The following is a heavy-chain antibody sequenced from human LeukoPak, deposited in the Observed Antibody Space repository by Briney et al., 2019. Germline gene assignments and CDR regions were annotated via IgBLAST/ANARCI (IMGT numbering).Heavy chain of an antibody. Sequence: QPGGSLRLSCAASGVTFSRYAMSWVRQAPGKGLEWVSAISESGTGTYYAASVKGRFTISRDNSKNTLSLQMNSLRAEDTAVYYCAKDIAQGYTFGSIEQDYWGQGTLVTVSS. V-gene: IGHV3-23*01. CDR1: GVTFSRYA. J-gene: IGHJ4*02. CDR3: AKDIAQGYTFGSIEQDY. CDR2: ISESGTGT. D-gene: IGHD5-18*01.